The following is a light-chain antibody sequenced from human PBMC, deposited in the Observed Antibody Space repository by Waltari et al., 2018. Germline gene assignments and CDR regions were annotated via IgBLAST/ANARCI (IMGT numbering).Light chain of an antibody. V-gene: IGKV3-20*01. CDR1: QSVSRT. CDR3: QKYGTLPAT. J-gene: IGKJ1*01. Sequence: EIVLTQSPGTLSLSPGERATLSCRASQSVSRTLAWYQQKPGQAPRLLIYDASNRATGIPDRFSGSGSGTDFSLIISRLEPEDFAVYYCQKYGTLPATFGQGTKVEIK. CDR2: DAS.